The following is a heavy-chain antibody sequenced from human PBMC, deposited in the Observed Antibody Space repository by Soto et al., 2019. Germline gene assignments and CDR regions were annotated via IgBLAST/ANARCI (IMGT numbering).Heavy chain of an antibody. D-gene: IGHD4-17*01. CDR1: GYTFTSYY. Sequence: ASVKVSCKASGYTFTSYYMHWVRQAPGQGLERMGIINPSGGSTSYAQKFQGRVTMTRDTSTSTVYMELSSLRSEDTAVYYCVPTTVRGDYYGMDVWGQGTTVTVSS. CDR3: VPTTVRGDYYGMDV. J-gene: IGHJ6*02. V-gene: IGHV1-46*01. CDR2: INPSGGST.